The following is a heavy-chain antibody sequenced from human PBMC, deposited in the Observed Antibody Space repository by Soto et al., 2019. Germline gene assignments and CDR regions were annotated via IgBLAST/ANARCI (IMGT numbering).Heavy chain of an antibody. Sequence: VQLLESGGGLIQPGGSLGLSCAASGFTFNIYAMTWVRQAPGKGLEGGSAISGRGYSTYSADSVTGPFTISRDNSKNKMYLKMNSLRAEDTAIYYCAKVDQELIHFYSYMDVWGKGTTVTVSS. CDR1: GFTFNIYA. D-gene: IGHD1-7*01. CDR3: AKVDQELIHFYSYMDV. V-gene: IGHV3-23*01. CDR2: ISGRGYST. J-gene: IGHJ6*03.